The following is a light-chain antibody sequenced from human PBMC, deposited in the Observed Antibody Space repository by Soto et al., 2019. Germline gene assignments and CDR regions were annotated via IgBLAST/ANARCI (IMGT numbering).Light chain of an antibody. CDR2: DVT. V-gene: IGLV2-14*03. Sequence: QSALTQPASVSGFPGQSITISCTGASSDVGDYNYVSWYQQHPGKAPKLMIYDVTNRPIGVSNRFSGSKSGNTASLTISGLQPEDEADYYCNSYTTTSTLVFGGGTKVTVL. CDR1: SSDVGDYNY. CDR3: NSYTTTSTLV. J-gene: IGLJ2*01.